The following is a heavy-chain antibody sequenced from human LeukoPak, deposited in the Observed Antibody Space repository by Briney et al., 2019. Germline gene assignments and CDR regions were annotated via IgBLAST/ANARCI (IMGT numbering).Heavy chain of an antibody. D-gene: IGHD2-2*01. CDR3: ARLYCSSPSCLFDY. CDR1: GFTFSSYA. J-gene: IGHJ4*02. V-gene: IGHV3-64*01. CDR2: ISSNGGST. Sequence: GGSLRLSCAASGFTFSSYAMHWVRQAPGKGLEHVSAISSNGGSTYYANSVKGRFTISRDNSKNTLYLQMGSLRAEDMAVYYCARLYCSSPSCLFDYWGQGTLVTVSS.